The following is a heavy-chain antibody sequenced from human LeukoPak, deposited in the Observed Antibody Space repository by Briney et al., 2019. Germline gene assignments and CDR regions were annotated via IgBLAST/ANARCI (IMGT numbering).Heavy chain of an antibody. D-gene: IGHD5-18*01. Sequence: ASVKVSCKASGYTFTSYGISWVRQAPGQGLEWMGWISAYNGNTNYAQKLQGRVTMTTDTSASTAYMELSSLRSEDTAVYYCTIPGRGYSYGYGHTYDTDVWGQGTTVIVSS. V-gene: IGHV1-18*01. CDR3: TIPGRGYSYGYGHTYDTDV. J-gene: IGHJ6*02. CDR2: ISAYNGNT. CDR1: GYTFTSYG.